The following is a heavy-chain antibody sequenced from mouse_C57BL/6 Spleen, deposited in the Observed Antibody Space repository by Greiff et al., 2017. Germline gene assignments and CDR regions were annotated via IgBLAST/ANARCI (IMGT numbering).Heavy chain of an antibody. V-gene: IGHV1-19*01. Sequence: EVQLQQSGPVLVKPGASVKMSCKASGYTFTDYYMNWVKQSHGKSLEWIGVINPYNGGTSYNQQFKGKVTLTVDKSSSTAYMELNSLTSEDSAVYYCARRYYGSSDYAMDYWGQGTSVTVSS. J-gene: IGHJ4*01. CDR1: GYTFTDYY. D-gene: IGHD1-1*01. CDR2: INPYNGGT. CDR3: ARRYYGSSDYAMDY.